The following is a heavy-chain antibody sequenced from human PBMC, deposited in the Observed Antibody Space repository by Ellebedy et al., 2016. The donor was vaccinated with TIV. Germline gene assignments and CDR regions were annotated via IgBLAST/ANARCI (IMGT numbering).Heavy chain of an antibody. D-gene: IGHD3-16*01. V-gene: IGHV3-30-3*01. J-gene: IGHJ3*02. Sequence: GESLKISCAVSGFTFSSHAMHWVRQAPGKGLEWVATISYTGGSQNYADSVEGRFTISRDNSKNTLYLQMNSLRAEDTAIYYCAKDQVGGDGRWVFDIWGQGTMVTVSS. CDR3: AKDQVGGDGRWVFDI. CDR2: ISYTGGSQ. CDR1: GFTFSSHA.